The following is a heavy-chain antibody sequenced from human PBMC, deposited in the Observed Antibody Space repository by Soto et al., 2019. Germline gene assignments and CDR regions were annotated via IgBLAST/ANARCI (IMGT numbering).Heavy chain of an antibody. CDR1: GFTFSSYA. Sequence: EVQLLESGGGLVQPGGSLRLSCAASGFTFSSYAMSWVRQAPGKGLEWVSAISGSGGSTYYADSVKGRFTISRDNSKNTLYLQMNSLRAEDTAVYYCAKVVGYCSSTGCIDAFDIWGQGTMVTVSS. CDR3: AKVVGYCSSTGCIDAFDI. CDR2: ISGSGGST. J-gene: IGHJ3*02. D-gene: IGHD2-2*01. V-gene: IGHV3-23*01.